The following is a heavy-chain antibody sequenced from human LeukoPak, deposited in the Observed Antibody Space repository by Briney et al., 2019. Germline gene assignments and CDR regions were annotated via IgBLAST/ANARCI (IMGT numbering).Heavy chain of an antibody. CDR1: GFTLRRYS. V-gene: IGHV3-21*01. Sequence: PGGSLRLFCAASGFTLRRYSMMGVRGARGKGVEGVSYISSSSCYIYYADSVKGRFTISRDRPKISLYLQMNSLRAEDTCVYFFARVSVYGDYMRYYFDYWGQGTLVTVSS. D-gene: IGHD4-17*01. J-gene: IGHJ4*02. CDR3: ARVSVYGDYMRYYFDY. CDR2: ISSSSCYI.